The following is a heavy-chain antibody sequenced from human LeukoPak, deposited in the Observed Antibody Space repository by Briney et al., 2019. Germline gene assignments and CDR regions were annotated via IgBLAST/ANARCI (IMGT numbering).Heavy chain of an antibody. CDR2: IGPSGALT. CDR3: LRDNSVRYEAWWCNP. CDR1: GYTFTPNY. D-gene: IGHD3-9*01. V-gene: IGHV1-46*01. J-gene: IGHJ5*02. Sequence: APLKLSCKPSGYTFTPNYMQWVRQAPGAGPEGRGVIGPSGALTTYAQKINGTVTLTRDTSTSTDYFELRRLRSQDTAASYCLRDNSVRYEAWWCNPWGQGTLVTVSS.